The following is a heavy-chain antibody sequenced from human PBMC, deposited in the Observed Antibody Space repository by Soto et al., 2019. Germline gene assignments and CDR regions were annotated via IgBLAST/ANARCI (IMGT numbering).Heavy chain of an antibody. V-gene: IGHV3-53*01. CDR1: GFTVSSNY. D-gene: IGHD6-6*01. CDR3: ARASSSGSYFDY. CDR2: IYSGGST. Sequence: EVQLVESGGGLIQPGGSLRLSCAASGFTVSSNYMSWVRQAPGKGLEWVSVIYSGGSTYYADSVKGRFTISRDNSKDSLFLQMHSLRAEDTAVYYCARASSSGSYFDYWGQGTLVTVSS. J-gene: IGHJ4*02.